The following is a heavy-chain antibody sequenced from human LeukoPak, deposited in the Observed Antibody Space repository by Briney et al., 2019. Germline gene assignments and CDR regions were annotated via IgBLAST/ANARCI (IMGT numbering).Heavy chain of an antibody. V-gene: IGHV4-30-2*01. Sequence: SQTLSLTCAVSGGSISSGGYSWSWIRQPPGKGLEWIGYIYHSGSTYYNPSLKSRVTISVDTSKNQFSLKLSSVTAADTAVYYCARLGTTSDAFDIWGQGTMVTVSS. D-gene: IGHD4-17*01. CDR3: ARLGTTSDAFDI. CDR2: IYHSGST. CDR1: GGSISSGGYS. J-gene: IGHJ3*02.